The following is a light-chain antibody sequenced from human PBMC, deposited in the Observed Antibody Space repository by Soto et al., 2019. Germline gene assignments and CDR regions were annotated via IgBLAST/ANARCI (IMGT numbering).Light chain of an antibody. CDR1: STDVGAYNY. V-gene: IGLV2-8*01. Sequence: QSALTQPPSASGYPGQSVTISCTGTSTDVGAYNYVAWYQQHPGKAPKLIIYEVTKRPSGVPDRFSGSKSGNTASLTVSGRQDEDEAGYYCGSHAGDSNLVFGGGTKLTVL. CDR2: EVT. CDR3: GSHAGDSNLV. J-gene: IGLJ3*02.